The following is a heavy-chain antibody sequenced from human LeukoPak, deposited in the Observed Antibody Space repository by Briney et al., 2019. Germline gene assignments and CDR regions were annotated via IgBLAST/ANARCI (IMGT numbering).Heavy chain of an antibody. D-gene: IGHD1-1*01. CDR1: GYTLTELS. Sequence: GASVKVSCKVSGYTLTELSMHWVRQAPGKGLEWMGGFDPEDGETIYAQKFQGRVTMTRDTSTDTAYMELSSLRSEDTAVYYCATDRTTHFDYWGQGTLVTVSS. CDR3: ATDRTTHFDY. J-gene: IGHJ4*02. V-gene: IGHV1-24*01. CDR2: FDPEDGET.